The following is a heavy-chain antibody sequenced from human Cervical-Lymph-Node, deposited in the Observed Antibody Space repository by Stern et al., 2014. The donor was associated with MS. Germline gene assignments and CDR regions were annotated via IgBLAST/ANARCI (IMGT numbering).Heavy chain of an antibody. J-gene: IGHJ4*02. V-gene: IGHV3-11*01. CDR3: VRADGSVDDY. CDR2: IGSRVDII. Sequence: QVQLVESGGGLVKPGESLRLSCKASGFTFSAYYMSWIRQAPGKGLELISFIGSRVDIIYYADSVRGRFTISRDNAKNSLYLQLNSLRAEDTAVYYCVRADGSVDDYWGQGTLVTVSS. CDR1: GFTFSAYY. D-gene: IGHD3-10*01.